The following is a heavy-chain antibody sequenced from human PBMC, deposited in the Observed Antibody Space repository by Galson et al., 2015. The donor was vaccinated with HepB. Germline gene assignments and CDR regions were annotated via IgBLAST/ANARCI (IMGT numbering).Heavy chain of an antibody. CDR3: AKFRGRGSQSYYYFDY. CDR1: GFTFSNNA. J-gene: IGHJ4*02. D-gene: IGHD2/OR15-2a*01. Sequence: SLRLSCAASGFTFSNNAMTWVRQAPGKGLEWVAWITGSGGNIYYADSVKGRFTISRDNSKNTLYLQMNGLRVEDTAIYDCAKFRGRGSQSYYYFDYWGQGPLVPVSS. CDR2: ITGSGGNI. V-gene: IGHV3-23*01.